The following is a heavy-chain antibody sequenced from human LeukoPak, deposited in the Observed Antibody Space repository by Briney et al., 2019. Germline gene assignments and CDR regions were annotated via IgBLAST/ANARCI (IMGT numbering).Heavy chain of an antibody. CDR2: INHSGST. Sequence: SETLSLTCAVTGGSFSGYSWTWIRQAPGKGLEWIGEINHSGSTKYSASLKSRVTIAVDASTSRFYLELSSVTAADTAVYYCARGGPHYDLWTPYAGGFYYLDVWDKGTTVIVSS. CDR1: GGSFSGYS. D-gene: IGHD3/OR15-3a*01. V-gene: IGHV4-34*01. CDR3: ARGGPHYDLWTPYAGGFYYLDV. J-gene: IGHJ6*03.